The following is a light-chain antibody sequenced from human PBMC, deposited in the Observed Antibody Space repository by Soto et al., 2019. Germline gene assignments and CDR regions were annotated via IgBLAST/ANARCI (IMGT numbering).Light chain of an antibody. CDR1: SSDVGAYSY. J-gene: IGLJ2*01. Sequence: QSALTQPPSASGSPGQSVTISCTGSSSDVGAYSYVSWYQQHPGKAPKLIIYEVNKRPSGVPDRFSGSKSGNTASLTVSGLQTEDEADYYCNSYAGSNSVVFGGGTKVTVL. V-gene: IGLV2-8*01. CDR3: NSYAGSNSVV. CDR2: EVN.